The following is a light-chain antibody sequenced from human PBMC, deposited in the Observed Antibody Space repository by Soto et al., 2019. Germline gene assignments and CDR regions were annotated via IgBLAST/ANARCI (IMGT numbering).Light chain of an antibody. J-gene: IGLJ2*01. CDR2: TNN. CDR3: AAWDDSLNGVV. CDR1: SSNIGSNT. V-gene: IGLV1-44*01. Sequence: QSVLTQPPSASGTPGQRVTISCSESSSNIGSNTVSWYQQLPGTAPKLLIYTNNQRPSGVPDRFSGSKSGTSASLAISGLQSEDEADYYCAAWDDSLNGVVFGGGTKLTVL.